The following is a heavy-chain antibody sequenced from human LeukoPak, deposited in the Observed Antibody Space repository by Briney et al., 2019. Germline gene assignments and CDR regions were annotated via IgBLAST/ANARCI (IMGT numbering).Heavy chain of an antibody. V-gene: IGHV4-30-2*01. CDR3: QAEQF. J-gene: IGHJ4*02. D-gene: IGHD1-14*01. CDR1: GGSISSGGYF. CDR2: IYHSGST. Sequence: SETLSLTCAVSGGSISSGGYFWSWIRQPPGKGPEWIGYIYHSGSTYYNPSLKSRVTISVDRSKNQFSLKLSSVTAADTAVYYCQAEQFWGQGTLVTVSS.